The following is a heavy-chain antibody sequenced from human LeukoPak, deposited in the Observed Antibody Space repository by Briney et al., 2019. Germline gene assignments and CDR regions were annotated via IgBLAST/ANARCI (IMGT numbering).Heavy chain of an antibody. CDR1: GFTFSNAW. CDR2: IRSKNDGGKI. CDR3: TARHKFGWDFDY. V-gene: IGHV3-15*01. Sequence: GGSLRLSCAASGFTFSNAWTSWVRQAPRKGREWGGRIRSKNDGGKIDYAAPVKGRFTISSDDSNNTLHLQINSMTCEHTAVYYSTARHKFGWDFDYWGQGTLVTVSS. J-gene: IGHJ4*02. D-gene: IGHD3-16*01.